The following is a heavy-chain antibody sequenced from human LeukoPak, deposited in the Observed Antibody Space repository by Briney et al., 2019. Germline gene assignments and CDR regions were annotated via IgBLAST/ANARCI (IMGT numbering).Heavy chain of an antibody. CDR1: GFTFSSYS. CDR3: ARALIDGNTPFDY. J-gene: IGHJ4*02. V-gene: IGHV3-21*01. Sequence: KPGGSLRLSCAASGFTFSSYSMNWVRQAPGKGLEWVSSISSSGSYIYYADSVKGRFTISRDNAKNSLYLQMNSLRAEDTAVYYCARALIDGNTPFDYWGQGTLVTVSS. D-gene: IGHD4-23*01. CDR2: ISSSGSYI.